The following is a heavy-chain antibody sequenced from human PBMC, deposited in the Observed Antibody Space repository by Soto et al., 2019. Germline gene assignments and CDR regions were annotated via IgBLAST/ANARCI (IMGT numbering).Heavy chain of an antibody. J-gene: IGHJ6*02. D-gene: IGHD1-26*01. CDR3: AKDRRTTAAATPYGVDF. Sequence: GGSLRLSCVFSGFTFSKYAMNWIRQAPGKGLEWVSSISDNGVATYYADSVKGRFTISRDNSDDTLYLQMNALRAEDTAVYYCAKDRRTTAAATPYGVDFSGQGFIVTVSS. V-gene: IGHV3-23*01. CDR2: ISDNGVAT. CDR1: GFTFSKYA.